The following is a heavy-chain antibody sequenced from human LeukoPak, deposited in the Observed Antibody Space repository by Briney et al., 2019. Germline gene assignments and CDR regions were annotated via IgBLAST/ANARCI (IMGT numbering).Heavy chain of an antibody. Sequence: GASVKVSCKASGYTFTSYYMHWVQQAPGQGLEWMGIINPSGGSTSYAQKFQGRVTMTRDMSTSTVYMELSSLRSEDTAVYYCARDYGSSPDAFDIWGQGTMVTVSS. CDR1: GYTFTSYY. V-gene: IGHV1-46*01. CDR2: INPSGGST. J-gene: IGHJ3*02. D-gene: IGHD6-13*01. CDR3: ARDYGSSPDAFDI.